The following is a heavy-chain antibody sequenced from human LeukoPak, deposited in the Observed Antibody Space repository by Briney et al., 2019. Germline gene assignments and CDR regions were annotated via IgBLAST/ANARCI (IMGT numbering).Heavy chain of an antibody. CDR1: GGTFSSYA. CDR2: IIPILGIA. Sequence: ASVKVSCKASGGTFSSYAISWVRQAPGQGLEWMGRIIPILGIANYAQKFQGRVTITADKSTSTAYMELSSLRSEDTAVYYCARDQGSSSWYGDAFDIWGQGTMVTVSS. CDR3: ARDQGSSSWYGDAFDI. V-gene: IGHV1-69*04. J-gene: IGHJ3*02. D-gene: IGHD6-13*01.